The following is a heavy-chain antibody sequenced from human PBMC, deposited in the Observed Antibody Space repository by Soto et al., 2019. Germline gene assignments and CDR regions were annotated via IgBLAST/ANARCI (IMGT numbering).Heavy chain of an antibody. CDR1: GFTFSSYG. J-gene: IGHJ5*02. CDR2: IWYDGSNK. Sequence: QVQLVESGGGVVQPGRSLRLSCAASGFTFSSYGMHWVRQAPGKGLEWVAVIWYDGSNKYYADSVKGRFTISRDNSKNPLYLQMNSLRAEDTAVYYCARDLTTGTTQPDWFDPWGQGTLVTVSS. CDR3: ARDLTTGTTQPDWFDP. D-gene: IGHD1-1*01. V-gene: IGHV3-33*01.